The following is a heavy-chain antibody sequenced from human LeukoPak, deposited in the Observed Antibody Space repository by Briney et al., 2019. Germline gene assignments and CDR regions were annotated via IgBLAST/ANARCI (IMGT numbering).Heavy chain of an antibody. CDR3: ARSVGTMIVVFDY. Sequence: ASVKVSCKASGYTFTGYYMHWVRQAPGQGLEWMGRINPNSGGTNYAQKFQGRVTMTRGTSISTAYMELSRLRSDDTAVYYCARSVGTMIVVFDYWGQGTLVTVSS. CDR1: GYTFTGYY. D-gene: IGHD3-22*01. CDR2: INPNSGGT. J-gene: IGHJ4*02. V-gene: IGHV1-2*06.